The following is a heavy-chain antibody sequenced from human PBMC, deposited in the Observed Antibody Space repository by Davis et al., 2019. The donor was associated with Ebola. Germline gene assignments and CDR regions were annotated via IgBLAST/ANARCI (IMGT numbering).Heavy chain of an antibody. CDR3: ARGRWEVRFEY. J-gene: IGHJ4*02. CDR2: IYYSGST. Sequence: SETLSLTCAVYGGSFSGYYWSWIRQPPGKGLEWIGSIYYSGSTYYNPSLKSRVTISVDTSKNQFSLKLSSVTAADTAVYYCARGRWEVRFEYWGQGTLVTVSS. V-gene: IGHV4-34*01. CDR1: GGSFSGYY. D-gene: IGHD1-26*01.